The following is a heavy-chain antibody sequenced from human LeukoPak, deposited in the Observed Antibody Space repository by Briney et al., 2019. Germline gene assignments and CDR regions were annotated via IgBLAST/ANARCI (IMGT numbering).Heavy chain of an antibody. D-gene: IGHD3-9*01. CDR1: GYMFNIYG. CDR2: TSVKNGDT. Sequence: ASVRVSCKASGYMFNIYGISWVRQAPGQGREGMAWTSVKNGDTKYVQKFQGRVTVPTYTSTSTVYLELRSLRPDDTAVYYCVRDQYLNVMTGFDDWGQGTLVTVSS. CDR3: VRDQYLNVMTGFDD. V-gene: IGHV1-18*01. J-gene: IGHJ4*02.